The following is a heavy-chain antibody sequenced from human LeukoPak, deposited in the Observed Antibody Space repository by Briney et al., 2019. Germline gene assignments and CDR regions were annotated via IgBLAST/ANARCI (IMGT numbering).Heavy chain of an antibody. CDR3: YTDIVTVPAPDY. CDR1: GFTFNTYG. J-gene: IGHJ4*02. D-gene: IGHD2-2*01. CDR2: ITHDRGDE. V-gene: IGHV3-30*02. Sequence: LGGSLRLSCTASGFTFNTYGMHWVRQPPGKGLEWIAFITHDRGDEYYADSVKGRFTISRDSSKTTLYLQMNSLRAEDTAVYYCYTDIVTVPAPDYWGQGALVTVSS.